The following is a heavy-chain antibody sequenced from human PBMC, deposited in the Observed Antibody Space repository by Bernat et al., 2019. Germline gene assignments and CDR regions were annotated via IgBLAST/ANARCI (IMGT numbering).Heavy chain of an antibody. CDR3: ARDGASSSSGPKYYYYMDV. V-gene: IGHV3-13*01. D-gene: IGHD6-6*01. J-gene: IGHJ6*03. CDR2: IGTAGDT. Sequence: EVQLVESGGGLVQPGGSLRLSCAASGFTFSSYDMHWVRQATGKGLEWVSAIGTAGDTYYPGSVKGRFTISRENAKNSLYLHMNSLRAGDTAVYYCARDGASSSSGPKYYYYMDVWGKGTTVTVSS. CDR1: GFTFSSYD.